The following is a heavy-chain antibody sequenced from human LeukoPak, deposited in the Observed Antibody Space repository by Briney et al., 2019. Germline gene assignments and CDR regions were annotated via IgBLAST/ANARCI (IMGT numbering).Heavy chain of an antibody. D-gene: IGHD3-10*01. J-gene: IGHJ6*03. CDR1: GGSFSDSY. CDR2: IHHSGTA. Sequence: SETLSLTCAVYGGSFSDSYWTWIRQRPGKGLEWIGEIHHSGTANFNPSLQSRVSISVDTAKNQFFLRVASMTAADPALYYCARGRKVSGVRRINWARHENYFFYYIDVWGKGTSVSVSS. V-gene: IGHV4-34*01. CDR3: ARGRKVSGVRRINWARHENYFFYYIDV.